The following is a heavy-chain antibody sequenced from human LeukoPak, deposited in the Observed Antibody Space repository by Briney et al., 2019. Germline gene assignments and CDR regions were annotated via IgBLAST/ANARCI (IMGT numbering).Heavy chain of an antibody. D-gene: IGHD2-15*01. CDR2: INTSGGST. CDR3: AKNGDRGAYCSGGSCYPYFYYYMDV. V-gene: IGHV3-23*01. Sequence: RTGGSLRLSCAASGFTFSSYGMSWVRQAPGKGLEWVSAINTSGGSTYYADSVKGRFTISRDNSKNTLYLQMNSLRAEDTAIYYCAKNGDRGAYCSGGSCYPYFYYYMDVWGKGTTVTISS. CDR1: GFTFSSYG. J-gene: IGHJ6*03.